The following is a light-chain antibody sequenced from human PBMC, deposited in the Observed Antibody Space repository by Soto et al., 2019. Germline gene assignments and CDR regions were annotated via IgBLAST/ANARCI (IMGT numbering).Light chain of an antibody. CDR3: TSYTTSLYV. V-gene: IGLV2-14*01. Sequence: VLTQPASVSGSPGQSITISCSGSSGDIGGHKYVSWYQQHPGKAPKLIIYDLTNRPSGVSNRFSGSKSGNTASLTISGLQAEDEADYYCTSYTTSLYVFGSGTKVTVL. J-gene: IGLJ1*01. CDR2: DLT. CDR1: SGDIGGHKY.